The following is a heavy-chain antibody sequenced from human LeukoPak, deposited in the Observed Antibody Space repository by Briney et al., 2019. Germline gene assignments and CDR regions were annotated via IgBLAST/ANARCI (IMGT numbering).Heavy chain of an antibody. CDR1: GFTFSTSW. Sequence: PGGSLRLSCAASGFTFSTSWMICVRQAQGKGLEWVANIKQDGSEKYYVDSVKGRLTISRDNAKNSLYLQMNSLGAEDTAVYYCARDAFSRITVFGVVSDAFDIWGQGTMVTVSS. CDR3: ARDAFSRITVFGVVSDAFDI. D-gene: IGHD3-3*01. J-gene: IGHJ3*02. V-gene: IGHV3-7*01. CDR2: IKQDGSEK.